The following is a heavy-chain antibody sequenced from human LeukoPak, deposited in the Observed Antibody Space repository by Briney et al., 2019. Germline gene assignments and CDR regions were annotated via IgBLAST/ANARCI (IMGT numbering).Heavy chain of an antibody. CDR1: GFTFSSYA. CDR2: ISGSGGST. J-gene: IGHJ4*02. V-gene: IGHV3-23*01. CDR3: ARDWGRWLQTPFKTFDY. Sequence: GGSLRLSCAASGFTFSSYAMSWVRQAPGKGLEWVSAISGSGGSTYYADSVKGRFTIPRDNSKNTLYLQMNNLRAEDTAVYYCARDWGRWLQTPFKTFDYWGQGTLVTVSS. D-gene: IGHD5-24*01.